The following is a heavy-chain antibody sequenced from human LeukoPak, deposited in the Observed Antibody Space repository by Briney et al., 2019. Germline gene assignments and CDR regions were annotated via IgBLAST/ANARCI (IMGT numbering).Heavy chain of an antibody. J-gene: IGHJ4*02. D-gene: IGHD3-10*01. Sequence: GASVKVSCKTSGYTFVSYDINWVRQAPGQGLEWMGWMNPYSGNAGYAEKFQGRVTLTRNTSINTAYMEMNGLTNEDTAVCYCAREVFSLYRGTPPSFDSWGPGALVTVSS. CDR1: GYTFVSYD. CDR3: AREVFSLYRGTPPSFDS. CDR2: MNPYSGNA. V-gene: IGHV1-8*02.